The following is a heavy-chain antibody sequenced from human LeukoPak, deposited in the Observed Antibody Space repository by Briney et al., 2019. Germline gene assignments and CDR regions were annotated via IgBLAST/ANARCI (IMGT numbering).Heavy chain of an antibody. V-gene: IGHV3-7*04. D-gene: IGHD6-13*01. CDR1: GFTFSTYW. CDR2: INEDGGDK. J-gene: IGHJ4*02. CDR3: ARGQKLAF. Sequence: PGASLRLSCEASGFTFSTYWMSWVRQAPGKGLEWGGNINEDGGDKYYVDSVKGRFTISRDNAENSLYMQMKSLRADDTAVYYCARGQKLAFCGQGTLVTVSS.